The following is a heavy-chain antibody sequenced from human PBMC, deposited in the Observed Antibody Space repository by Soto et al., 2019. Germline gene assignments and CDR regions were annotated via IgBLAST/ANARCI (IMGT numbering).Heavy chain of an antibody. D-gene: IGHD2-15*01. J-gene: IGHJ4*02. CDR1: GDSISSGGYY. Sequence: SETLSLTCTVSGDSISSGGYYWSWIRQHPGKGLEWIGYIYYSGSTYYNPSLKSRVIISVDTSKNRFSLKLSSVTAADTAVYYFARGSTVAAILFDYRAQRTPVTGSS. CDR2: IYYSGST. V-gene: IGHV4-31*03. CDR3: ARGSTVAAILFDY.